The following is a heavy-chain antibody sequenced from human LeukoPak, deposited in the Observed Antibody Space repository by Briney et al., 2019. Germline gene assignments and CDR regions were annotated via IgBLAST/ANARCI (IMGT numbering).Heavy chain of an antibody. CDR2: IYYSGST. D-gene: IGHD3-22*01. J-gene: IGHJ5*02. CDR3: ARHEASIYYYDSSGYRSWFDP. CDR1: GGSISSSSYY. V-gene: IGHV4-39*01. Sequence: SETLSLTCTVSGGSISSSSYYWGWIRQPPGKGLEWIGSIYYSGSTYYNPSLKSRVTISVDTSKNQFSLKLSSVTAADTAVYYCARHEASIYYYDSSGYRSWFDPWGQGTLSPSPQ.